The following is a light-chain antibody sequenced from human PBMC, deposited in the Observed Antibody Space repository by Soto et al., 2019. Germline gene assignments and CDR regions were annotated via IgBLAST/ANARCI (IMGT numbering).Light chain of an antibody. CDR3: QTWGSGIPWV. CDR1: SGHSSYA. CDR2: LNSDGSH. V-gene: IGLV4-69*01. Sequence: QLVLTQSPSASASLGASVKLTCTLSSGHSSYAIAWHQQQPEKGPRYLMKLNSDGSHSKGDGIPDRFSGSSSGAERYLTISSLQSEDEADYYCQTWGSGIPWVFGGGTKHRP. J-gene: IGLJ3*02.